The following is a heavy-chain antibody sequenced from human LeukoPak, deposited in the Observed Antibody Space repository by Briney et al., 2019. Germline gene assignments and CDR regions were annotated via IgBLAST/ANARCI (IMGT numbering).Heavy chain of an antibody. CDR3: ARGPLGWLQLSFDY. V-gene: IGHV3-48*03. CDR2: ISSSGSTI. J-gene: IGHJ4*02. D-gene: IGHD5-24*01. Sequence: KPGGSPRLSCAASGFTFSSYEMNWVRQAPGKGLEWVSYISSSGSTIYYADSVKGRFTISRDNAKNSLYLQMNSLRAEDTAVYYCARGPLGWLQLSFDYWGQGTLVTVSS. CDR1: GFTFSSYE.